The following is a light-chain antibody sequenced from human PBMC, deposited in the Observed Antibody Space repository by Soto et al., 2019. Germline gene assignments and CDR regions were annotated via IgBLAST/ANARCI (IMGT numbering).Light chain of an antibody. V-gene: IGKV3-15*01. Sequence: EIVMTQSPATLSVSPGERATLSCRAAQSVGSNLAWYQQKPGQAPRLLIYGASTRATGIPVRFSGSGSGTEFTLIISSLQSEDFVVYYCQQYHDWPYTFGQGTKLEIK. CDR3: QQYHDWPYT. CDR2: GAS. J-gene: IGKJ2*01. CDR1: QSVGSN.